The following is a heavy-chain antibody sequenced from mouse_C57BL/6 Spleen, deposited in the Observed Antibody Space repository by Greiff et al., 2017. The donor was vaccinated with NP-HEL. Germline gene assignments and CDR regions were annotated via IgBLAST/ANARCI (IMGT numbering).Heavy chain of an antibody. CDR3: ARGGYGNYWYFDV. CDR1: GYTFTSYW. V-gene: IGHV1-53*01. CDR2: INPSNGGT. D-gene: IGHD2-1*01. Sequence: QVQLQQPGTELVKPGASVKLSCKASGYTFTSYWMHWVKQRPGQGLEWIGNINPSNGGTNYNEKFKSKATLTVDKSSSTAYMQLSSLTSEDSAVYHCARGGYGNYWYFDVWGTGTTVTVSS. J-gene: IGHJ1*03.